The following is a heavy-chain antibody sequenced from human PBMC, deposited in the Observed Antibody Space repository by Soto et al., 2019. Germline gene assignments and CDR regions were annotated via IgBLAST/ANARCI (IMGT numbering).Heavy chain of an antibody. Sequence: PGESLRISCKASGYSFSTYWIGWVRQLPGKGLEWMGIIYPGDSDTRYSPSFQGQVTISADKSITTVYLQWNSLKASDTAIYYCARPGFYDSSGFFNFDYWGQGTLVTVSS. CDR2: IYPGDSDT. D-gene: IGHD3-22*01. CDR1: GYSFSTYW. CDR3: ARPGFYDSSGFFNFDY. J-gene: IGHJ4*02. V-gene: IGHV5-51*01.